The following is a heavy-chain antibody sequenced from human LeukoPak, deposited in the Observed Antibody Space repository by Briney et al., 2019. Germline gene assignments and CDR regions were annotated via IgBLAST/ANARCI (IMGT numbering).Heavy chain of an antibody. V-gene: IGHV1-18*01. Sequence: GASVKVSCKASGYTFTSYGISWVRQAPGQGLEWMGWISAYNGNTNYAQKLQGRVTMTTDTSTSTAYMELRSLRSDDTAVYYCARDGCSGYYDSTPNWFDPWGQGTLVTVSS. CDR3: ARDGCSGYYDSTPNWFDP. D-gene: IGHD3-22*01. CDR1: GYTFTSYG. J-gene: IGHJ5*02. CDR2: ISAYNGNT.